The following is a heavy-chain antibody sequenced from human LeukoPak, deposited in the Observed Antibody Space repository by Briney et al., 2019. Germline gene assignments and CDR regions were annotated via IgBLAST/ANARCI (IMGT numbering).Heavy chain of an antibody. CDR2: ISSGSTYI. J-gene: IGHJ6*02. V-gene: IGHV3-21*06. CDR1: GFTFSSYS. Sequence: GGSLRLSCAASGFTFSSYSMHWVRQAPGKGLEWVSFISSGSTYINYADSVKGRFTTSRDNAKNTLYLQMNSLRAEDTAVYYCARTQPPDVWGQGTTVTVSS. CDR3: ARTQPPDV.